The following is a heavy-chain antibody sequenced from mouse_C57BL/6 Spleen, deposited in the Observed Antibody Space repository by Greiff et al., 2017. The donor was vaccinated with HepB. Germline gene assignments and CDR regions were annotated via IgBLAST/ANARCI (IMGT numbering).Heavy chain of an antibody. CDR1: GYAFSSSW. CDR2: IYPGDGDT. D-gene: IGHD2-4*01. Sequence: QVQLQQSGPELVKPGASVKISCKASGYAFSSSWMNWVKQRPGKGLEWIGRIYPGDGDTNYNGKFKGKATLTADKSSSTAYMQLSSLTSEDSAVYFCARNYDYDRSNWYFDVWGTGTTVTVSS. V-gene: IGHV1-82*01. CDR3: ARNYDYDRSNWYFDV. J-gene: IGHJ1*03.